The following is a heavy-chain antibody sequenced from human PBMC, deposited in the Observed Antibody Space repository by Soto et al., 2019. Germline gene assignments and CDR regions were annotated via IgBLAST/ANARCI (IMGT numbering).Heavy chain of an antibody. CDR2: ISAYNGNT. D-gene: IGHD1-26*01. CDR1: GYTFTSYG. J-gene: IGHJ4*02. CDR3: ARVVGATLDRSAGAFDY. Sequence: ASVKVSCKASGYTFTSYGISWVRQAPGQGLEWMGWISAYNGNTNYAQKLQGRVTMTTDTSTSTAYMELRSLRSDDTAVYYCARVVGATLDRSAGAFDYWGQGTLVTVSS. V-gene: IGHV1-18*01.